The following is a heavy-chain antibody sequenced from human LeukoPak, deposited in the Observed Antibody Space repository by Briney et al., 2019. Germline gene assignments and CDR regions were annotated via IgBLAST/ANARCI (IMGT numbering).Heavy chain of an antibody. Sequence: ASVNVSCKAPGYTFTSYGISWVRQAHGQGVEWMGWISAYNGNTNYAQKLQGRVTITTDTSTSTAYMELRSLRSDDTAVYYCARDRNWLRFDYWGQGTLVTVSS. CDR1: GYTFTSYG. J-gene: IGHJ4*02. D-gene: IGHD5-12*01. V-gene: IGHV1-18*01. CDR3: ARDRNWLRFDY. CDR2: ISAYNGNT.